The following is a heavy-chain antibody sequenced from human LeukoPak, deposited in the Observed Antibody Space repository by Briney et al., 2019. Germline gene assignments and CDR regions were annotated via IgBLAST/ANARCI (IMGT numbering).Heavy chain of an antibody. J-gene: IGHJ3*02. CDR3: AKDRGGIDYSNSRAFDI. CDR1: GFKFRDYA. V-gene: IGHV3-21*04. Sequence: SGGSLRLSCTTSGFKFRDYALSWVRQAPGKGLEWVSSISSSSSYIYYADSVKGRFTISRDNAKNSLYLQMNSLRAEDTAVYYCAKDRGGIDYSNSRAFDIWGQGTMVTVSS. CDR2: ISSSSSYI. D-gene: IGHD4-11*01.